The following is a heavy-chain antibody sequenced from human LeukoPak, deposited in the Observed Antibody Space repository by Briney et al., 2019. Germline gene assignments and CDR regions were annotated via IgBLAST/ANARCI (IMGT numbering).Heavy chain of an antibody. D-gene: IGHD2/OR15-2a*01. Sequence: GGSLRLSCVASGFTFSTYNMNWVRQAPGKGLEWVSHISPRGTTRYYADSVKGRFTTSRDNAKNSLYLKMSSLRVEDSAVYYCASFSIRTGAYYLDVWGKGTTVAVSS. V-gene: IGHV3-48*04. J-gene: IGHJ6*03. CDR1: GFTFSTYN. CDR2: ISPRGTTR. CDR3: ASFSIRTGAYYLDV.